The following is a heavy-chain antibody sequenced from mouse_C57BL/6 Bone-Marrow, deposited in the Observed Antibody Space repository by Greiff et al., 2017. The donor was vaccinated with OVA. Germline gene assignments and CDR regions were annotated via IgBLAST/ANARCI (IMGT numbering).Heavy chain of an antibody. Sequence: VQLQQSVAELVRPGASVKLSCTASGFNIKNTYMHWVKQRPEQGLEWIGRIDPANDNTTYAPKFQGKATMTADTSSHTAYLQLTSLSSEDTAVYCCARGNVGSSCYAMDYWGQGTSVTVSS. CDR2: IDPANDNT. CDR1: GFNIKNTY. CDR3: ARGNVGSSCYAMDY. V-gene: IGHV14-3*01. J-gene: IGHJ4*01. D-gene: IGHD1-1*01.